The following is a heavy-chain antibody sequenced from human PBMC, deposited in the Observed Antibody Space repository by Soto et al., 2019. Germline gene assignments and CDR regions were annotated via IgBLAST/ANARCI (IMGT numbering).Heavy chain of an antibody. CDR3: ARESKWYGGQYFQD. CDR2: ISGSGDKT. Sequence: EVQLLQSGGGLAQPGTSLRLSCAASGFTFKYYAMTWVRQAPGKGLERVSTISGSGDKTDYADSVKGRFRVSRDNSKDTLYLQMDSLRADDTALYYCARESKWYGGQYFQDWGQDTLVTVSS. D-gene: IGHD2-8*01. V-gene: IGHV3-23*01. CDR1: GFTFKYYA. J-gene: IGHJ1*01.